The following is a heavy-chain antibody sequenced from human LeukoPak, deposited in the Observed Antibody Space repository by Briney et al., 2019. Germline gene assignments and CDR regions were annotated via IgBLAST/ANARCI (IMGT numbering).Heavy chain of an antibody. J-gene: IGHJ4*02. Sequence: GASVKVSCKASGYTFTSYGISWVRQAPGQGLEWMGWISAYNGNTNYAQKLQGRVTMTTDTSTSTAYMELRSLRSDDTAVYYCARDQSLSLAHAPQSSSAPLDYWGQGTLVTVSS. CDR3: ARDQSLSLAHAPQSSSAPLDY. CDR2: ISAYNGNT. V-gene: IGHV1-18*04. D-gene: IGHD6-19*01. CDR1: GYTFTSYG.